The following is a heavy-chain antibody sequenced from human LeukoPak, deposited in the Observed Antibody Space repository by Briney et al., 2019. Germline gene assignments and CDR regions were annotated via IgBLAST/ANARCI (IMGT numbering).Heavy chain of an antibody. J-gene: IGHJ4*02. V-gene: IGHV3-23*01. Sequence: GGSLRLSCAASGFTFNNYALTWVRQTPGKGLECVSAISGDGVSPYYADSVRGRFTISRDNSKNTLYLQMNSLRAEDTAVYYCAKDLVYDSLLDYWGQGTLVTVSS. D-gene: IGHD3-22*01. CDR2: ISGDGVSP. CDR1: GFTFNNYA. CDR3: AKDLVYDSLLDY.